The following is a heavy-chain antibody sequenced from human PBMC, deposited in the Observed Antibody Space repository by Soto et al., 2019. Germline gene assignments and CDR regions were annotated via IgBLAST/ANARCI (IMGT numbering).Heavy chain of an antibody. V-gene: IGHV1-2*02. D-gene: IGHD7-27*01. CDR1: EFSDYL. CDR3: VREVEPGNWGWFDS. Sequence: QVQLVQSGAEVRMPGASVRVSCQASEFSDYLIHWVRQTPDQGLEWMGWINPDNGGTDFAQKFQGGVTLTRDTSVSPVYMDLNCLTFDGTAVCFCVREVEPGNWGWFDSWGQGTQVTVSS. J-gene: IGHJ5*01. CDR2: INPDNGGT.